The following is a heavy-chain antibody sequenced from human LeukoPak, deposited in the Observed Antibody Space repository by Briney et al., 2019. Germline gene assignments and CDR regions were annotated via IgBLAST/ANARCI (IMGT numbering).Heavy chain of an antibody. CDR1: GGSFSGYY. D-gene: IGHD3-22*01. CDR3: ARVGIGYYDSSGYYPQYYFDH. Sequence: PSETLSLTCAVYGGSFSGYYWSWIRQPPGKGLEWIGEINHSGSTNYNPSLKSRVTISVDTSKNQFSLKLSSVTAADTAVYYCARVGIGYYDSSGYYPQYYFDHWGQGTLVTVSS. J-gene: IGHJ4*02. CDR2: INHSGST. V-gene: IGHV4-34*01.